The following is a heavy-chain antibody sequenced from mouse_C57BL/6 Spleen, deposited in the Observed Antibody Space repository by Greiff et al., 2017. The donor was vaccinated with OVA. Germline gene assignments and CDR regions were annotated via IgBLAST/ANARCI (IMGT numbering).Heavy chain of an antibody. D-gene: IGHD1-1*01. CDR3: ARGDGSRGYFDY. CDR2: INPNNGGT. Sequence: EVQLQQSGPELVKPGASVKISCKASGYTFTDYYMTWVKQSHGKSLEWIGDINPNNGGTSYNQKFKGKATLTVDKSSSTAYMELRSLTSEDSADYYCARGDGSRGYFDYWGQGTTLTVSS. V-gene: IGHV1-26*01. J-gene: IGHJ2*01. CDR1: GYTFTDYY.